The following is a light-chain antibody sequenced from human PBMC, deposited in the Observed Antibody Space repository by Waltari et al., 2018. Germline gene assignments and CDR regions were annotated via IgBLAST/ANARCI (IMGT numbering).Light chain of an antibody. Sequence: SYELTQPPSVSVSPGQTASITCSGDIFGSNYASWYQHKAGQAPLLVIYQDINRPSGIPERFSGSKSGNTATLTIRGTQAMDDADYYCQALGSNRWVFGGGTKLTVL. CDR3: QALGSNRWV. CDR2: QDI. V-gene: IGLV3-1*01. J-gene: IGLJ3*02. CDR1: IFGSNY.